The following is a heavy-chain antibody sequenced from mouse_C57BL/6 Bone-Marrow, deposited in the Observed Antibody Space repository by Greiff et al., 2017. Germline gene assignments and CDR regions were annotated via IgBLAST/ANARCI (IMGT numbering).Heavy chain of an antibody. CDR3: ARDSPMYYYGSSYKRKSYYFDY. CDR1: GYTFTGYW. Sequence: VQLQQSGAELMKPGASVKLSCKATGYTFTGYWIEWVKQRPGHGLEWIGEILPGSGSTNYNEKFKGKATFTADTSSNTAYMQLSSLTTEDSAIYYCARDSPMYYYGSSYKRKSYYFDYWGQGTTLTVSS. D-gene: IGHD1-1*01. CDR2: ILPGSGST. J-gene: IGHJ2*01. V-gene: IGHV1-9*01.